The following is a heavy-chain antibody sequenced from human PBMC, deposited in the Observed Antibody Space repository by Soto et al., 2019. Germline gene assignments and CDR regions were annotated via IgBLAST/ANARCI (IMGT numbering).Heavy chain of an antibody. D-gene: IGHD3-22*01. CDR3: AREPKQNYDSSPWNGGFDS. Sequence: QVHLQESGPGLVKPSQTLSLSCTVSGDSISSPHYYWTWIRQPPGKGLEWVGYIYYPGNNFYNPARKSRVAMSVDPSTNQFSLKLASVTDADTAVYFCAREPKQNYDSSPWNGGFDSWGPGTLVTVSS. CDR2: IYYPGNN. V-gene: IGHV4-30-4*01. CDR1: GDSISSPHYY. J-gene: IGHJ4*02.